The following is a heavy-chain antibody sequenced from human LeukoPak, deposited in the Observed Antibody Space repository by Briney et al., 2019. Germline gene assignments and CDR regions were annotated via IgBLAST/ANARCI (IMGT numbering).Heavy chain of an antibody. D-gene: IGHD2-2*02. CDR3: ARGKQYQLLYSALDY. CDR2: ISGSGGST. J-gene: IGHJ4*02. Sequence: PGGSLRLSCAASGVTFSSYAMSWVRQAPGKGLEWVSAISGSGGSTYYADSVKGRFTISRDNSKNTLYLQMNSLRAEDTAVYYCARGKQYQLLYSALDYWGQGTLVTVSS. CDR1: GVTFSSYA. V-gene: IGHV3-23*01.